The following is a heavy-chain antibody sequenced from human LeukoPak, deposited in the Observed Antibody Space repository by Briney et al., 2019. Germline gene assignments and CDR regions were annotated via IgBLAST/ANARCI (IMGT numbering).Heavy chain of an antibody. V-gene: IGHV3-7*01. D-gene: IGHD2-2*01. CDR3: ARVLPVASRDY. J-gene: IGHJ4*02. CDR2: IKQDGSDK. CDR1: GFTFSTYW. Sequence: GGSLRLSCAASGFTFSTYWTSWVRQAPGKGLEWVANIKQDGSDKFYVESVKGRFTISRDNAKNSMYLQMNSLRAEDTAVYYCARVLPVASRDYWGQGTLVTVSS.